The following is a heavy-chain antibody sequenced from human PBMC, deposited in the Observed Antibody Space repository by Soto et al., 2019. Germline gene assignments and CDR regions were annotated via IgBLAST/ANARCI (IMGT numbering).Heavy chain of an antibody. D-gene: IGHD4-17*01. CDR3: ARKLMTTDDAFDI. Sequence: PSETLSLTCTVSGGSISSGGYYWSWIRQRPGKGLEWIGYIYYSGSTYYNPSLKSRVTISVDTSKNQFSLKLSSVTAADTAVYYCARKLMTTDDAFDIWGQGTMVTV. CDR2: IYYSGST. V-gene: IGHV4-31*03. J-gene: IGHJ3*02. CDR1: GGSISSGGYY.